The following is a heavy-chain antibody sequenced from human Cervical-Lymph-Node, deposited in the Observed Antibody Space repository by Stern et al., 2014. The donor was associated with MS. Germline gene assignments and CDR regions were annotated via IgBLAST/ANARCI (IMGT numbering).Heavy chain of an antibody. J-gene: IGHJ4*02. CDR2: IYTSGST. V-gene: IGHV4-61*02. D-gene: IGHD2-15*01. CDR3: ARGRNGFGYDS. Sequence: QVQLQESGPGLVKPSQTLSLTCTVSGGPISSGTYYWSWIRQPAGKGLEWIGRIYTSGSTDYTYSLKSRFTISVDMPKNHLSLSLPHVTAADTAVYYCARGRNGFGYDSWGQGTLATVSP. CDR1: GGPISSGTYY.